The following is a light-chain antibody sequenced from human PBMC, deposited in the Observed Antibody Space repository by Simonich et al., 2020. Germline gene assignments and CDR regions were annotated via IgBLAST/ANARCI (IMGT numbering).Light chain of an antibody. CDR3: QSYDSSLSGSEV. CDR2: GNS. J-gene: IGLJ3*02. V-gene: IGLV1-40*01. CDR1: SSNIGAGYD. Sequence: QSVLTQPPSVSGAPGQRVTISCNGSSSNIGAGYDVHWYQQLPGTAPKLLLYGNSNRPSGVPDRFAGSKSGTSASLAITGLQAEDEADYYCQSYDSSLSGSEVFGGGTKLTVL.